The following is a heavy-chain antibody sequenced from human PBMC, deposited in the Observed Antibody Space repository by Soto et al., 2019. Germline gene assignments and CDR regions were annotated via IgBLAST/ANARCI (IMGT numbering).Heavy chain of an antibody. D-gene: IGHD3-10*01. CDR3: ARDGEKRTYYYGSGSFDY. Sequence: GGSLRLSCAASGFTFSSYAMHWVRQAPGKGLEWVAVISYDGSNKYYADSVKGRFTISRDNSKNTLYLQMNSLRAEDTAVYYCARDGEKRTYYYGSGSFDYWDQGTLVTVSS. CDR2: ISYDGSNK. V-gene: IGHV3-30-3*01. J-gene: IGHJ4*02. CDR1: GFTFSSYA.